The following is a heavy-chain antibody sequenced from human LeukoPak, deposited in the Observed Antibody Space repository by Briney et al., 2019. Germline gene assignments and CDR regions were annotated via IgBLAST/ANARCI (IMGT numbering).Heavy chain of an antibody. J-gene: IGHJ4*02. CDR2: IKSKGAGETT. CDR3: IAERGTYYVY. CDR1: GFTFSSYW. Sequence: PGGSLRLSCAASGFTFSSYWMSWVRQAPGRGLEWIGRIKSKGAGETTDYPGSVKGRFIISRDDSKNTVYLQMNSLKSEDTAVYYCIAERGTYYVYWGQGTLVTVSS. D-gene: IGHD1-26*01. V-gene: IGHV3-15*01.